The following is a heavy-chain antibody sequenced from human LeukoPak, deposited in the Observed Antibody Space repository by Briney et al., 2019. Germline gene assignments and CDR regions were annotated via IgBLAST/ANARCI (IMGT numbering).Heavy chain of an antibody. Sequence: SETLSLTRAVYGGSFSGYYWSWIRQPPGKGLEWIGEINHSGSTNYNPSLKSRVTMSIDTSKNQFSLKLSSVTAADTAVYYCARLSGYHFDYWGQGALVTVSS. D-gene: IGHD5-12*01. V-gene: IGHV4-34*01. CDR2: INHSGST. CDR3: ARLSGYHFDY. CDR1: GGSFSGYY. J-gene: IGHJ4*02.